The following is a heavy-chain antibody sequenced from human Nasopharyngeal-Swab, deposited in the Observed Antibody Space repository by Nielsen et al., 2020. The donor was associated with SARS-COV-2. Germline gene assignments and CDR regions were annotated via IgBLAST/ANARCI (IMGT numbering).Heavy chain of an antibody. Sequence: GGSLRLSCAASGFTFDDYTMHWVRQPPGKGLEWVSGITWNSGSIGYADSVKGRFTTSRDNAKNSLYLQMNSLRAEDTAFYYCVKEGVVTAISYYYYMDVWGKGTTVTVSS. V-gene: IGHV3-9*01. CDR2: ITWNSGSI. CDR3: VKEGVVTAISYYYYMDV. J-gene: IGHJ6*03. D-gene: IGHD2-21*02. CDR1: GFTFDDYT.